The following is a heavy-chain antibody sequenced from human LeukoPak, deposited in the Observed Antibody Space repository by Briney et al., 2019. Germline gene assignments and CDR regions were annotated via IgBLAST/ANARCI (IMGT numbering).Heavy chain of an antibody. CDR1: GGSISSSSNY. D-gene: IGHD1-26*01. Sequence: SETLSLTCTVSGGSISSSSNYWGWIRQSPGKGLEWIGSIYYSGTTYYNPSLKSRVTISVDMPKNQFSLKLSSVTAADTAVYYCARRGATGHFDYWGQGTLVTVSS. V-gene: IGHV4-39*01. CDR2: IYYSGTT. CDR3: ARRGATGHFDY. J-gene: IGHJ4*02.